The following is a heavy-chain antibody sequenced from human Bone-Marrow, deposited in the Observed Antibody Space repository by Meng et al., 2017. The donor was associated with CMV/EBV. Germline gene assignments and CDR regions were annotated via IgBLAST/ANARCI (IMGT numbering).Heavy chain of an antibody. CDR1: HTSVSSINYY. Sequence: VQLQESGPGLVKPSQTLSPTCSVSHTSVSSINYYWTWIRQAPGQGLEWLGYISHRGDTFYNPSLKSRVTISVDTSKNQFSLKLSSVTAADTAVYYCARVLSGYFDYWGQGTLVTVSS. J-gene: IGHJ4*02. D-gene: IGHD2-15*01. CDR3: ARVLSGYFDY. V-gene: IGHV4-30-4*08. CDR2: ISHRGDT.